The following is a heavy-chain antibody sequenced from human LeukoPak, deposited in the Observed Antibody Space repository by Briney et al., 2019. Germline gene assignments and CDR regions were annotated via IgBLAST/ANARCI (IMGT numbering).Heavy chain of an antibody. CDR3: AAGPTSASYYYYMDV. Sequence: ASVKVSXKASGYTFTSYYMHWVRQAPGRGLEWMGIINPSGGSTSYAQKFQGRVTMTRDTSTSTVYMELSSLRSEDTAVYYCAAGPTSASYYYYMDVWGKGTTVTVSS. J-gene: IGHJ6*03. V-gene: IGHV1-46*01. CDR2: INPSGGST. D-gene: IGHD2-2*01. CDR1: GYTFTSYY.